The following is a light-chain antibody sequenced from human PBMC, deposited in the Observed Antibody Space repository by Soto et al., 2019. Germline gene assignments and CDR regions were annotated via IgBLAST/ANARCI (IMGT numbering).Light chain of an antibody. J-gene: IGLJ1*01. V-gene: IGLV1-44*01. CDR2: GNS. CDR3: ASWDDSLNGLYV. Sequence: QAVVTQPPSASGTPGQRVTLSCSGSSSNIGYNAVNWYQQLPGTAPKLLMHGNSQRPSGVPDRFSGSKSGTSASLAISRLQSDDEADYYCASWDDSLNGLYVFGTGTKLTVL. CDR1: SSNIGYNA.